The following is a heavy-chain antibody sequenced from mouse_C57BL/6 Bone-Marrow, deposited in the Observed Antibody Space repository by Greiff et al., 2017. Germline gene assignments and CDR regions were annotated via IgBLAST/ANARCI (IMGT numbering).Heavy chain of an antibody. Sequence: VQLQQPGAELVMPGASVKLSCKASGYTFTSYWMHWVKQRPGQGLEWIGEIDPSDSYTNYNQKFKGKSTLTVDKSSSTAYMQLSSLTAEDSAVYYCARKEDYWGQGTSVTVSS. V-gene: IGHV1-69*01. J-gene: IGHJ4*01. CDR3: ARKEDY. CDR1: GYTFTSYW. CDR2: IDPSDSYT.